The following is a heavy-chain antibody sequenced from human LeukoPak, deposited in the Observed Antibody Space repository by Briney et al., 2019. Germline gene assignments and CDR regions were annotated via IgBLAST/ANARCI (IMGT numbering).Heavy chain of an antibody. V-gene: IGHV1-2*02. CDR2: INPNSGGT. Sequence: ASVKVSCKASGYTFTGYYMHWVRQAPGQGLEWMGWINPNSGGTNYAQKFQGRVTMTRDTSISTAYMELSRLRSDDTAVYYCARVPPRYFDWSNTHTYWFDPWGQGTLVTVSS. CDR1: GYTFTGYY. D-gene: IGHD3-9*01. J-gene: IGHJ5*02. CDR3: ARVPPRYFDWSNTHTYWFDP.